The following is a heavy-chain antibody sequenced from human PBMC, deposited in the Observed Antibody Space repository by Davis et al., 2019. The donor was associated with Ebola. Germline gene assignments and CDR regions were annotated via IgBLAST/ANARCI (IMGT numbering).Heavy chain of an antibody. CDR1: GGSFSGYY. V-gene: IGHV4-34*01. J-gene: IGHJ4*02. CDR3: ARGGGGWLQLLSRRGFFDY. CDR2: INHSGST. D-gene: IGHD5-24*01. Sequence: SETLSLTCAVYGGSFSGYYWSWIRQPPGKGLEWIGEINHSGSTNYNPSLKSRVTISVDTSKNQFSLKLSSVTAADTAVYYCARGGGGWLQLLSRRGFFDYWGQGTLVTVSS.